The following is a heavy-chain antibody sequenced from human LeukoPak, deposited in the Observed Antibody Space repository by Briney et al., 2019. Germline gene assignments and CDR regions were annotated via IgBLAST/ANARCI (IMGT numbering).Heavy chain of an antibody. Sequence: GGSLRLSCAASGSTFSGSAMHWVRQASGKGLEGVGRIRSKANSYATAYAASVKGRFTISRDDSKNTAYLQMNSLKTEDTAVYYCTTIASSGYWGQGTLVTVSS. V-gene: IGHV3-73*01. D-gene: IGHD3-10*01. J-gene: IGHJ4*02. CDR2: IRSKANSYAT. CDR1: GSTFSGSA. CDR3: TTIASSGY.